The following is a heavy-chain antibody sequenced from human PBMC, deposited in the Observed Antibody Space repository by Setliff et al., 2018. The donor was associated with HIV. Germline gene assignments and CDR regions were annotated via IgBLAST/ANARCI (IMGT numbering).Heavy chain of an antibody. CDR2: IVVGSGNT. CDR1: GYTFTHYY. CDR3: AARPGVDSSGYYDYYYMDV. Sequence: ASVKVSCKASGYTFTHYYIQWVRQARGRRLEWIGWIVVGSGNTNYAQKFQERVTITRDMSTSTSYMELTNLRSEDTAVYYCAARPGVDSSGYYDYYYMDVWAKGTTVTVSS. D-gene: IGHD3-22*01. V-gene: IGHV1-58*02. J-gene: IGHJ6*03.